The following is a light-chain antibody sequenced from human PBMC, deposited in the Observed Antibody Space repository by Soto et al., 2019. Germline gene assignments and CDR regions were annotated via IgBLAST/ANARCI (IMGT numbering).Light chain of an antibody. J-gene: IGKJ3*01. CDR1: QDISNY. Sequence: DIQMTQSPSSLSASVGERVTITCQASQDISNYLNWYQQKPGKAPKLLIYDASNLETGVPSRFSGSGSGKDFTFTISSLQPEDIATYYCQQYDNLPRSTFGPGTKVDIK. CDR2: DAS. CDR3: QQYDNLPRST. V-gene: IGKV1-33*01.